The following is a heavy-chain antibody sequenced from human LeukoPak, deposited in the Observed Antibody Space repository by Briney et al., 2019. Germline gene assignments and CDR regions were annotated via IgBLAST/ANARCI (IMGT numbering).Heavy chain of an antibody. CDR1: GYSFTNYW. V-gene: IGHV5-51*01. Sequence: GESLKISCQGSGYSFTNYWIGWMRQMPGKGLEWMGIIYPGDSDTRYSPSFQGQVTISADKSISTAYLQWSSLKASDTAMYYCARQTPYCSSASCPFDYWGQGTLVTVSS. CDR3: ARQTPYCSSASCPFDY. J-gene: IGHJ4*02. CDR2: IYPGDSDT. D-gene: IGHD2-2*01.